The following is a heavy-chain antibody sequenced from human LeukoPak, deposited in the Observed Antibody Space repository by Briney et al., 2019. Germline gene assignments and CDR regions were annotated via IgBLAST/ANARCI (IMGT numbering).Heavy chain of an antibody. V-gene: IGHV3-21*01. D-gene: IGHD3-3*01. Sequence: GGSLRLSCAASGFTFSSYSMNWVRQAPGKGLEWVSSISSSSSYIYYADSVKGRFTISRDNAKNSLYLQMNSLRAEDTAVYYCACSGVVSAVDYWGQGTLVTVSS. CDR2: ISSSSSYI. J-gene: IGHJ4*02. CDR3: ACSGVVSAVDY. CDR1: GFTFSSYS.